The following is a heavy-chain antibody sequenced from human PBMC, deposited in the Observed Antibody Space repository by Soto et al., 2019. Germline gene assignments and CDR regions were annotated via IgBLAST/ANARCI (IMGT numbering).Heavy chain of an antibody. CDR1: ECNFISSF. V-gene: IGHV3-7*03. J-gene: IGHJ4*02. D-gene: IGHD6-19*01. CDR2: INQDGSGT. Sequence: GGSLRLSWMASECNFISSFMGWVRQAPGKGLEWVANINQDGSGTYYVDSVKGRFTISRDNAKNSLYLQMNSLRAEDTAVYYCARYFRGSGRYFFDHWGQGTLVTVSS. CDR3: ARYFRGSGRYFFDH.